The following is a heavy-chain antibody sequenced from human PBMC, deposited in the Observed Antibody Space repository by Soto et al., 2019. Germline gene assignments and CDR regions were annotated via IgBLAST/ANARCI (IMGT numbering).Heavy chain of an antibody. Sequence: PWGSLRLSCAASGFAFSNYAMSWVRQAPGKGLEWVSAISGSGGSTYYADSVKGRFTISRDNSKNTLSLQMNSLRAEDTAVYYCAKGLPTVIVVVTHFDYWGHGTLVTVSS. CDR2: ISGSGGST. D-gene: IGHD3-22*01. V-gene: IGHV3-23*01. CDR3: AKGLPTVIVVVTHFDY. J-gene: IGHJ4*01. CDR1: GFAFSNYA.